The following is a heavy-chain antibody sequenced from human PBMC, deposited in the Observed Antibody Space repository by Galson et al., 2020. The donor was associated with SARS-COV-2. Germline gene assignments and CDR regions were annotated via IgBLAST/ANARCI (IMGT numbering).Heavy chain of an antibody. CDR2: ISWGGSSK. Sequence: PGGSLRLSCAASGFNFDNYAMTWVRQAPGKGLEWVSSISWGGSSKYYADSVKGRFTISKDDSHYTVSLQMDNLRAADTAVYYCAKGVGESVPRTRALDIWGQGTLFTVSS. D-gene: IGHD1-7*01. J-gene: IGHJ3*02. CDR1: GFNFDNYA. CDR3: AKGVGESVPRTRALDI. V-gene: IGHV3-23*01.